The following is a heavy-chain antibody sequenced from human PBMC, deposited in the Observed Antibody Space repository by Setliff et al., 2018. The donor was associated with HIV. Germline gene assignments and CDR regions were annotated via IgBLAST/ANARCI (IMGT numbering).Heavy chain of an antibody. CDR2: SSPNGNT. CDR3: AREPPSSNPTLQYAFDL. CDR1: GYTFVKFG. D-gene: IGHD4-4*01. V-gene: IGHV1-18*01. J-gene: IGHJ3*01. Sequence: GASVKVSCKTSGYTFVKFGISWVRQAPGQGPEWLRWSSPNGNTKNHHKFEGRITMTTDTPTTTAFMELRSLTSDDTAVYFCAREPPSSNPTLQYAFDLWGQGTMVTVSS.